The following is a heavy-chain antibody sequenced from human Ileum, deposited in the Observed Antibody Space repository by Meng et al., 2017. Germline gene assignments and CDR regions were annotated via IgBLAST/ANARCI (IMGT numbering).Heavy chain of an antibody. V-gene: IGHV1-69*01. Sequence: VQLMQSGVEVTRPGSSVKIPCKASGGTLSSYAISWVRQAPGQGLEWMGGIIPIFGTANYAQKFQGRVTITADESTSTAYMELSSLRSEDTAVYYCARRSGYSSGWYLDYWGQGTLVTVSS. J-gene: IGHJ4*02. D-gene: IGHD6-19*01. CDR3: ARRSGYSSGWYLDY. CDR2: IIPIFGTA. CDR1: GGTLSSYA.